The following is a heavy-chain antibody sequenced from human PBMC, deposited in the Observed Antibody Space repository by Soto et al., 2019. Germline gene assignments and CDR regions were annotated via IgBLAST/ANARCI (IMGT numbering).Heavy chain of an antibody. J-gene: IGHJ4*02. CDR2: IYSGGST. D-gene: IGHD2-15*01. CDR1: GFTVSSNY. CDR3: ARGYCSGGSCYFYYFDY. V-gene: IGHV3-53*04. Sequence: LRLSCAASGFTVSSNYMSWVRQAPGKGLEWISVIYSGGSTYYADSVKGRFTISRHNSKNTLYLQMNSLRAEDTAVYYCARGYCSGGSCYFYYFDYWGQGTLVTVSS.